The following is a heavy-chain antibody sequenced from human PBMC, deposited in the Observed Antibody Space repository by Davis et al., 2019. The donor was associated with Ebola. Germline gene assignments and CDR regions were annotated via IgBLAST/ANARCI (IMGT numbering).Heavy chain of an antibody. CDR3: ARVREYSSSSYYYYYGMDV. CDR2: IYSGGST. Sequence: GESLKISCAASGFTVSSNYMSWVRQAPGKGLEWVSVIYSGGSTYYADSVKGRFTISRDNSKNTLYLQMNSLRAEDTAVYYCARVREYSSSSYYYYYGMDVWGQGTTVTVSS. CDR1: GFTVSSNY. J-gene: IGHJ6*02. V-gene: IGHV3-66*01. D-gene: IGHD6-13*01.